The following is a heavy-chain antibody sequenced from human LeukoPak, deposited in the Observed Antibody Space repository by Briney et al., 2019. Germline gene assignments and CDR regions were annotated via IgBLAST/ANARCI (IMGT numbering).Heavy chain of an antibody. V-gene: IGHV4-39*06. CDR3: ARIASVGEKDFYYYMDV. J-gene: IGHJ6*03. Sequence: SETLSLTCTVAGGSISSSVYYWGWMRQPPGKGLEWIGSLYHSGTTHYNPSLKSRSTLSINTSKNQFPLKQTPGTAADRAVYYCARIASVGEKDFYYYMDVWGKGTMVTVS. D-gene: IGHD3-16*01. CDR2: LYHSGTT. CDR1: GGSISSSVYY.